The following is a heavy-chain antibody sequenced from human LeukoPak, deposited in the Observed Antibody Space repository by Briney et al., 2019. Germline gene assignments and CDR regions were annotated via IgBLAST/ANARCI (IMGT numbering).Heavy chain of an antibody. Sequence: SVKVSCKASGGTFSSYAISWVRQAPGQGLEWMGRIIPIFDMTNYAQKFQGRVTITTDESTSTAYMELSSLRSEDTAVYYCARGYYDSSGYYNLYYWGQGTLVTVSS. CDR2: IIPIFDMT. CDR3: ARGYYDSSGYYNLYY. D-gene: IGHD3-22*01. V-gene: IGHV1-69*05. J-gene: IGHJ4*02. CDR1: GGTFSSYA.